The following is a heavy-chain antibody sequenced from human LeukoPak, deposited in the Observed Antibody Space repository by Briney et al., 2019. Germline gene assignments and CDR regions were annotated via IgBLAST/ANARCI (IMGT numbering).Heavy chain of an antibody. CDR3: AKGDRIVARDAFDI. J-gene: IGHJ3*02. D-gene: IGHD6-6*01. Sequence: QPGGSLRLSCAASGFTFYDYTMHWVRQAPGKGLEWVSLISWDGGSTHYADSVKGRFTISRDNSKNSLYLQMNSLRTEDTALYYCAKGDRIVARDAFDIWGQGTMVTVSS. V-gene: IGHV3-43*01. CDR2: ISWDGGST. CDR1: GFTFYDYT.